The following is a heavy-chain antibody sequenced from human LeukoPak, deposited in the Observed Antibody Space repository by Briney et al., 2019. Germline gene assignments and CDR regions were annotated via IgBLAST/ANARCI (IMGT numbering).Heavy chain of an antibody. CDR3: AKDVALGYCSSTSCYNFDY. Sequence: GGSLRLSCAASGFTFSSYGMHWVRQAPGKGLEWVAFIRYDGSNKYYADSVKGRFSISRDNSKNTLYLQMNSLRAEDTAVYYCAKDVALGYCSSTSCYNFDYWGQGTLVTVSS. J-gene: IGHJ4*02. CDR1: GFTFSSYG. CDR2: IRYDGSNK. D-gene: IGHD2-2*02. V-gene: IGHV3-30*02.